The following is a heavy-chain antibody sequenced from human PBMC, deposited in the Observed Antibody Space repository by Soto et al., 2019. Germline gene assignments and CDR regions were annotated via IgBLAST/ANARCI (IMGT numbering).Heavy chain of an antibody. CDR1: GFRIGDHW. CDR2: IKQDGSEQ. V-gene: IGHV3-7*01. J-gene: IGHJ5*02. D-gene: IGHD2-8*02. Sequence: GGSLRLSCVGSGFRIGDHWMSWVRRAPGKGLEWVANIKQDGSEQYYADSVGGRFIISRDNTNNAIHLQMNSLRAEDSAVYYCTRTLVRYFDPWGQGTLVTVSS. CDR3: TRTLVRYFDP.